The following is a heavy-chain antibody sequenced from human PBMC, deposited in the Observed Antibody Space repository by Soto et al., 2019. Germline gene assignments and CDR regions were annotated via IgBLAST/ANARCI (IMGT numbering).Heavy chain of an antibody. CDR1: GFTFSSYG. J-gene: IGHJ6*02. D-gene: IGHD3-22*01. Sequence: PGGSLRLSCAASGFTFSSYGMHWVRQAPGKGLEWVAVIWYDGSNKYYADSVKGRFTISRDNSKNTLYLQMNSLRAEDTAVYYCARDRLAYDSSGPFGMDVWGQGTTVTVSS. CDR3: ARDRLAYDSSGPFGMDV. V-gene: IGHV3-33*01. CDR2: IWYDGSNK.